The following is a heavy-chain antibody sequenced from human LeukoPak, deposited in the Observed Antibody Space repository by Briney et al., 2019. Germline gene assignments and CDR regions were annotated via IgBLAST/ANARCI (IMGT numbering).Heavy chain of an antibody. CDR2: INHSGST. CDR3: ARRYVVPAAMNGGFDP. Sequence: PSETLSLTCLVSGGSISSTSYYWSWIRQPPGKGLEWIGEINHSGSTNYNPSLKSRVTISVDTSKNQFSLKLSSVTAADTAVYYCARRYVVPAAMNGGFDPWGQGTLVTVSS. J-gene: IGHJ5*02. D-gene: IGHD2-2*01. V-gene: IGHV4-39*07. CDR1: GGSISSTSYY.